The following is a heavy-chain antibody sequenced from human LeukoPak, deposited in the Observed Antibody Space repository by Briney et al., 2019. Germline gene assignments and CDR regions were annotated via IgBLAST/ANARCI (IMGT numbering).Heavy chain of an antibody. CDR2: IIPILGIA. D-gene: IGHD5-18*01. Sequence: GASVKVSCKASGGTFSSYAISWVRQAPGQGLEWMGRIIPILGIANYAQKFQGRVTITADKSTSTAYMELSSPRSEDTAVYYCARGRGYSYGYIDYWGQGTLVTVSS. V-gene: IGHV1-69*04. CDR1: GGTFSSYA. CDR3: ARGRGYSYGYIDY. J-gene: IGHJ4*02.